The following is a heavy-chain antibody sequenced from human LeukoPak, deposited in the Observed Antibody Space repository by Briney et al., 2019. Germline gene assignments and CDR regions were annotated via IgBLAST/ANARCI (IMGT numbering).Heavy chain of an antibody. J-gene: IGHJ4*02. CDR2: INPSGGST. D-gene: IGHD1-1*01. Sequence: GASVKVSCKASGYTFTSYYIDWVRQAPGQGLERMGVINPSGGSTRYAQKFQGRVTMTGDPSTRTLYMERNSLTSDDTAVYYCARGTTDAYWGQGTPVTVSS. CDR1: GYTFTSYY. V-gene: IGHV1-46*01. CDR3: ARGTTDAY.